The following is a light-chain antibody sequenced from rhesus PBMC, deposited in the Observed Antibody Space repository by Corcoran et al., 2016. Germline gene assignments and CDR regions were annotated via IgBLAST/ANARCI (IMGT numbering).Light chain of an antibody. V-gene: IGKV1S12*01. CDR2: AAS. J-gene: IGKJ3*01. CDR1: QNIYST. CDR3: QHYYDNPFT. Sequence: DIQMTQSPSALSASVGDRVTISCRASQNIYSTLAWYQQKPGKAPKILIYAASSLQTGIPSRFSGSGTGTDFNLTISSRQPEDSAAYYCQHYYDNPFTFGPGTKLDIK.